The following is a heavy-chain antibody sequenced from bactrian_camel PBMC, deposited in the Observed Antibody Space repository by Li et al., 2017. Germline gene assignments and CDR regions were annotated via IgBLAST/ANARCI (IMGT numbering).Heavy chain of an antibody. J-gene: IGHJ4*01. D-gene: IGHD5*01. CDR2: IATGSGNT. Sequence: HVQLVESGGGSVQAGGSLRLSCAASGYTYNRNCMAWFRQAPGMEREGVARIATGSGNTYYADSVKGRFTISQDNAKNTVYLQMNSLKPEDTAVYYCAAGTSTGFPFRESAYPYWGQGTQVTVS. CDR1: GYTYNRNC. V-gene: IGHV3S1*01. CDR3: AAGTSTGFPFRESAYPY.